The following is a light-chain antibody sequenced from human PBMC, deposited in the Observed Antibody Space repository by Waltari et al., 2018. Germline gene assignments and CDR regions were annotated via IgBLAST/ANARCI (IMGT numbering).Light chain of an antibody. CDR2: AAS. CDR3: QQDYTIPWT. J-gene: IGKJ1*01. V-gene: IGKV1-27*01. Sequence: DIQMTQSPSSLSATVGDRVTVTCRATQGINKDLSWYQQKSGKAPTLLIFAASTLQTGVSSRFSGSGSGTDFTLTIRSLQHEDVATYYCQQDYTIPWTFGQGTKVEIK. CDR1: QGINKD.